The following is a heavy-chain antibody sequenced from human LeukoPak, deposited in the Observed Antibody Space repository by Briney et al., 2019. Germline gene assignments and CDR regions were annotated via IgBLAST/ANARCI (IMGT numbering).Heavy chain of an antibody. V-gene: IGHV1-2*02. CDR3: ARDFEKYYNDSSGYY. CDR2: INPNSGGT. CDR1: GYTFTGPY. D-gene: IGHD3-22*01. Sequence: ASVKVSCKASGYTFTGPYMHWVRQAPGQGLEWMGWINPNSGGTNYAQNFQGRVTMTRDTSFSTAYMEVSRLRSDDTAVYYCARDFEKYYNDSSGYYWGQGTLVTVSS. J-gene: IGHJ4*02.